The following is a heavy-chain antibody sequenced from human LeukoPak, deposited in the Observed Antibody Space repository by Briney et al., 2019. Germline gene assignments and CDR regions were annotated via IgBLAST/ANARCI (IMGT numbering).Heavy chain of an antibody. V-gene: IGHV1-18*01. CDR1: GYTFTSYG. D-gene: IGHD2-2*02. CDR3: ARPYCSSTSCYNHYYYGMDV. Sequence: ASVKVSCKASGYTFTSYGISWVRQAPGQGLEWMGWISAYNGNTNYAQKLQGRVTITTDTSTSTAYMELRSLRSDDTAVYYCARPYCSSTSCYNHYYYGMDVWGQGTTVTVSS. J-gene: IGHJ6*02. CDR2: ISAYNGNT.